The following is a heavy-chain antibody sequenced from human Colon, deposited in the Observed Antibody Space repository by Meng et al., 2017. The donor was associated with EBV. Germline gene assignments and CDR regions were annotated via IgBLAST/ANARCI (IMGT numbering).Heavy chain of an antibody. J-gene: IGHJ4*02. Sequence: QGRLQEWGPGLVGPSGTLSLPCAAPGGSISTSDWWSWVRQPPGKGLEWIGEIYRGGGTNYNPSFKSRVTISVDTSNNHFSLKLSYVTAADTAVYYCARVRVIPAAVGFDYWGQGTLVTVSS. V-gene: IGHV4-4*02. CDR3: ARVRVIPAAVGFDY. CDR1: GGSISTSDW. CDR2: IYRGGGT. D-gene: IGHD2-2*01.